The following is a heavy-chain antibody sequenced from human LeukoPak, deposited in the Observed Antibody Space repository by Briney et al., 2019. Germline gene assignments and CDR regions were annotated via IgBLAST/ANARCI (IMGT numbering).Heavy chain of an antibody. Sequence: GGSLRLSCAASGFTFDDYGMSWIRQAPGKGLEWVSYISSSGSTIYYADSVKGRFTISRDNAKNSLYLQMNSLRAEDTAVYYCARELVTADPNQYYYYYYMDVWGKGTTVTVSS. CDR3: ARELVTADPNQYYYYYYMDV. V-gene: IGHV3-11*04. CDR2: ISSSGSTI. D-gene: IGHD2-21*02. CDR1: GFTFDDYG. J-gene: IGHJ6*03.